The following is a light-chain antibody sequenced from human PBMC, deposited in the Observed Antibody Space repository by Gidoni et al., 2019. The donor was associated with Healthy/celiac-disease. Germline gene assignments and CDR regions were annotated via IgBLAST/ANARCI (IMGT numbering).Light chain of an antibody. CDR1: SSDVGGYNY. Sequence: VSGSPGQSITISCTGTSSDVGGYNYVSWYQQHPGKAPKLMIYEVSNRPSGVSNRFSGSKSGNTASLTISGLQAEDEADYYCSSYTSSSTEVFGTGTKVTVL. CDR3: SSYTSSSTEV. V-gene: IGLV2-14*01. CDR2: EVS. J-gene: IGLJ1*01.